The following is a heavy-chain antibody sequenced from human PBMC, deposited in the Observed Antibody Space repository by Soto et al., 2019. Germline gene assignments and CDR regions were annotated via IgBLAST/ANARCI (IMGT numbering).Heavy chain of an antibody. CDR2: IYYSGRT. CDR1: GGSISSGGYY. CDR3: ARDSRHGDPVWGDAFDI. D-gene: IGHD4-17*01. J-gene: IGHJ3*02. V-gene: IGHV4-31*01. Sequence: QVQLQESGPGLVKPSQTLSLTCTVSGGSISSGGYYWSWIRQHPGKGLEWIGYIYYSGRTYYNPSLKSQVTISVDTGKNQFSLKLSSVTAADTAVYYCARDSRHGDPVWGDAFDIWGQGTIVTVSS.